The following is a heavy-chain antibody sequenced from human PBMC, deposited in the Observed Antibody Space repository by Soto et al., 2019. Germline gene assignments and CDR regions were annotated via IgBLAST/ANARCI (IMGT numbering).Heavy chain of an antibody. J-gene: IGHJ5*02. CDR1: GFTFSSYS. Sequence: EVQLVESGGGLVQPGGSLRLSCAASGFTFSSYSMNWVRQAPGKGLEWVSYISSSSSTIDYTYSVKGRFTIYRDNAKNSVYLQMNSMRDEDTAVYYCAREFGGITMFRGVSTPENWFDPWGQGTLVTVSS. V-gene: IGHV3-48*02. D-gene: IGHD3-10*01. CDR2: ISSSSSTI. CDR3: AREFGGITMFRGVSTPENWFDP.